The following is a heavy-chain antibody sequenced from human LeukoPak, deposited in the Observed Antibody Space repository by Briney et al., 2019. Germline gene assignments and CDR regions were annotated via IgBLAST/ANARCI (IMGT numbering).Heavy chain of an antibody. J-gene: IGHJ5*01. CDR2: ISGSGGST. V-gene: IGHV3-23*01. Sequence: GGSLRLSCAGSGFTFSNYALIWVRQAPGEGLEWVSSISGSGGSTYYADSVKGRFTISRDNSKNTLYLQMNSLRADDTDVYYCAKHLGGGSLAAAARGSFCDSWGQGTLVTVSS. CDR3: AKHLGGGSLAAAARGSFCDS. CDR1: GFTFSNYA. D-gene: IGHD6-25*01.